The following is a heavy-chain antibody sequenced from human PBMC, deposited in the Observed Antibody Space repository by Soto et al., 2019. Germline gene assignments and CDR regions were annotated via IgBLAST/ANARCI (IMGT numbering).Heavy chain of an antibody. CDR2: IYHRGST. V-gene: IGHV4-30-2*01. D-gene: IGHD4-17*01. J-gene: IGHJ4*01. CDR1: GGSISSGDFS. Sequence: QLQLQESGSGLVKPSQTLSLSCTVSGGSISSGDFSWSWVRQPPGRGLEWIGYIYHRGSTFYRPSLKSQVTIAIDRSTTQFSLRLSSVTAADTAVYYWATNRDYGILNYWGQGTLVTVSS. CDR3: ATNRDYGILNY.